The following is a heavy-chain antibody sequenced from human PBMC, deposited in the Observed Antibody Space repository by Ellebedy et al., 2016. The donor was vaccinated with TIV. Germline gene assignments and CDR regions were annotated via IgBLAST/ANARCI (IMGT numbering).Heavy chain of an antibody. CDR1: GGSFSGYH. D-gene: IGHD3-22*01. V-gene: IGHV4-34*01. CDR2: INHSGST. Sequence: SQTLSLTXXVYGGSFSGYHWSWIRQPPGKGLEWIGEINHSGSTNYNPSLKSRVTISVDTSKNQFSLKLSSVTAADTAVYYCARTYYYDSSGYYRYNWFDPWGQGTLVTVSS. J-gene: IGHJ5*02. CDR3: ARTYYYDSSGYYRYNWFDP.